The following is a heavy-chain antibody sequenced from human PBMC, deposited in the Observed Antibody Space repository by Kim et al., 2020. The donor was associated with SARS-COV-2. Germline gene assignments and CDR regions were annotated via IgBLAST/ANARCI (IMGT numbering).Heavy chain of an antibody. D-gene: IGHD5-12*01. CDR3: ARGHPSGYDLGDYFDY. Sequence: SETLSLTCTVSGGSISSSSYYWGWIRQPPGKGLEWIGSIYYSGSTYYNPSLKSRVTISVDTSKNQFSLKLSSVTAADTAVYYCARGHPSGYDLGDYFDYWGQGTLVTVSS. CDR1: GGSISSSSYY. V-gene: IGHV4-39*07. J-gene: IGHJ4*02. CDR2: IYYSGST.